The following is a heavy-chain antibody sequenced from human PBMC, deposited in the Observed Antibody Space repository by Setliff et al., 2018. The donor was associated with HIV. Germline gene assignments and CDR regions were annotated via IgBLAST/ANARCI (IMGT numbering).Heavy chain of an antibody. CDR3: AIGGGGYYYVCAVDI. Sequence: GASVKVSCKASGYTFTSYDINWVRQATGQGREWMGWMNPNSGNTGYAQKFQGRVTMTGNTSISTDYMELSGLGSEDTAGYYCAIGGGGYYYVCAVDIWGQGTVVTVSS. CDR2: MNPNSGNT. CDR1: GYTFTSYD. J-gene: IGHJ3*02. V-gene: IGHV1-8*02. D-gene: IGHD3-22*01.